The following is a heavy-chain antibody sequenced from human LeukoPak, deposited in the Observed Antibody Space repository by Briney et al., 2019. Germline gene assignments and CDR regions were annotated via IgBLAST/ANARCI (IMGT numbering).Heavy chain of an antibody. CDR3: AKVLRHIVVVTAIPYWFDP. Sequence: PSETLSLTWAVYGGSFSGYYWSWIRQPPGKGLEWIGEINHSGSTNSNPSLKSRVTISLDTSKNQSSVKLSSLTAPDTAVYYCAKVLRHIVVVTAIPYWFDPWGQGTLVTVSS. V-gene: IGHV4-34*01. D-gene: IGHD2-21*02. CDR1: GGSFSGYY. CDR2: INHSGST. J-gene: IGHJ5*02.